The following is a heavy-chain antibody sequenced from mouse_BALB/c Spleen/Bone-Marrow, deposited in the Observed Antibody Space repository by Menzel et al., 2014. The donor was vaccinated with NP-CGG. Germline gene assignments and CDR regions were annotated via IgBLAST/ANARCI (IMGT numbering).Heavy chain of an antibody. Sequence: HVQLKDSGPELEWPGPSANLSCKVLGFTFTDYEMHRVKQTPVHGLDWIGTIHPGSGGTAYTQKFKGPATLTADKSSSTTFMEISSLTTEDSAVYYCTIEKVGDFDSWGQGCTLTISS. CDR3: TIEKVGDFDS. V-gene: IGHV1-15*01. CDR1: GFTFTDYE. CDR2: IHPGSGGT. J-gene: IGHJ2*01.